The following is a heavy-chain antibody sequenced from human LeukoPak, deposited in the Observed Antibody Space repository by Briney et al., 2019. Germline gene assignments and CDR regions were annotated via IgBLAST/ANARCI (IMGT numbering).Heavy chain of an antibody. J-gene: IGHJ6*03. Sequence: LGDSLRLPCGPSGFTFSSYLMSWVRQAPGRGLEWVTNIKQDGSEQNYVDSVKGRFTISRDNAPNSLYVPMKSLRAEDTAVYYCARDFRNVVVTATGDYYYYYMDVWGKGTAVTVSS. CDR2: IKQDGSEQ. D-gene: IGHD2-21*02. V-gene: IGHV3-7*01. CDR1: GFTFSSYL. CDR3: ARDFRNVVVTATGDYYYYYMDV.